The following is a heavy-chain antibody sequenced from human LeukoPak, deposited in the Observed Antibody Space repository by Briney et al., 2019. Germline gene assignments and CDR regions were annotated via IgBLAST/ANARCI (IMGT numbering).Heavy chain of an antibody. Sequence: ASVKVSCKASGYTFTDYYMHWVRQAPGQGLEWMGWINPNSGGTNYAQKFQGRVTMTRDTSISTAYMELSRLRSDDTDVYYCAREGTLAGTNLNWFDPWGQGTLVTVSS. D-gene: IGHD6-19*01. V-gene: IGHV1-2*02. J-gene: IGHJ5*02. CDR3: AREGTLAGTNLNWFDP. CDR2: INPNSGGT. CDR1: GYTFTDYY.